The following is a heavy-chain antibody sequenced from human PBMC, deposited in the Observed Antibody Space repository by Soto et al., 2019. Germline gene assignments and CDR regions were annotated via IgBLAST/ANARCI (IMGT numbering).Heavy chain of an antibody. J-gene: IGHJ6*02. Sequence: SVKVFCKASGGTFSSYAISWVRQAPGQGLEWMGGIIPIFGTANYAQKFQGRVTITADESTSTAYMELSSLRSEDTAVYYCARYGSGSYYAYYYYGMDVWGQGTPVTVSS. CDR1: GGTFSSYA. CDR2: IIPIFGTA. CDR3: ARYGSGSYYAYYYYGMDV. V-gene: IGHV1-69*13. D-gene: IGHD3-10*01.